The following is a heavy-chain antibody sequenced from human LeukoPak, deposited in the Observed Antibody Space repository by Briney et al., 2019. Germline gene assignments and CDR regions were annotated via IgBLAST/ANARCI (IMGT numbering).Heavy chain of an antibody. CDR3: ARDPIAVSGSDYFDL. Sequence: PGGSLKLSCAASGFTFSNYSMNWVRQAPGKGLEWVSSIGSIISYIYYADSVKGRFTISRDNAKNSLSLQMSSLRVEDTAMYYCARDPIAVSGSDYFDLWGRGTLVTVSS. CDR2: IGSIISYI. V-gene: IGHV3-21*01. J-gene: IGHJ2*01. CDR1: GFTFSNYS. D-gene: IGHD6-19*01.